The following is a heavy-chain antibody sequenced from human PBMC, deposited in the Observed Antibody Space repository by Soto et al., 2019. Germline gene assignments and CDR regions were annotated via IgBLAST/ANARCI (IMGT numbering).Heavy chain of an antibody. Sequence: QVQLVQSGAEVKKPGSSVKVSCKASGGSFSSYAISWVRQAPGQGLEWMGGIIPIFGTADYAQKFQGRVTITAGESTSTAYMELSSLRSEDTAVYYCAVTMTNYYYYGMDVWGQGTTVTVSS. CDR1: GGSFSSYA. V-gene: IGHV1-69*12. D-gene: IGHD3-22*01. CDR2: IIPIFGTA. CDR3: AVTMTNYYYYGMDV. J-gene: IGHJ6*02.